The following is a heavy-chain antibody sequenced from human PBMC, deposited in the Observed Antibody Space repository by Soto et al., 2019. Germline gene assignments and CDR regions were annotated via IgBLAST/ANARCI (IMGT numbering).Heavy chain of an antibody. CDR3: ARARYYYYYGMDV. J-gene: IGHJ6*02. CDR2: IYYSGST. V-gene: IGHV4-39*07. CDR1: GGSISSSSYY. Sequence: SETLSLTCTVSGGSISSSSYYWGWIRQPPGKGLEWIGSIYYSGSTYYNPSLKSRVTISVDTSKNQFSLKLSSVTAADTAVYYCARARYYYYYGMDVWGQGTTVTVSS.